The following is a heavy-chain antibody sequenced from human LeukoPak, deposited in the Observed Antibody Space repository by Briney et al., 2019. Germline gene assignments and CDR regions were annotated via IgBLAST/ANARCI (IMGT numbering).Heavy chain of an antibody. CDR3: ARAYISPNWFDP. V-gene: IGHV3-7*04. CDR2: VKQDESEK. J-gene: IGHJ5*02. CDR1: GFTFSSDW. Sequence: GGALRLSCAASGFTFSSDWMSWVRQAPGKGLEWVANVKQDESEKLYVDSVKGRFTISRDNAKNSLYLQMNSLRAEDTAVYYCARAYISPNWFDPWGQGTLVTVSS. D-gene: IGHD1-1*01.